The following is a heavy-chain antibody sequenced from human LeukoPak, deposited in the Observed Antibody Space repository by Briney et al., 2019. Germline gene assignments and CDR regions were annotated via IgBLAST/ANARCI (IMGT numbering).Heavy chain of an antibody. D-gene: IGHD6-19*01. V-gene: IGHV3-33*01. CDR2: IWYDGSNK. J-gene: IGHJ4*02. CDR1: GFTFSSYG. Sequence: PGGSLRLSCAASGFTFSSYGMHWVRQAPGKGLEWVAVIWYDGSNKYYADSVKGRFTISRDNSKNTLYLQMNSLTAEDTAVYYCARDIVAGSPDYFDYWGQGTLVTVSS. CDR3: ARDIVAGSPDYFDY.